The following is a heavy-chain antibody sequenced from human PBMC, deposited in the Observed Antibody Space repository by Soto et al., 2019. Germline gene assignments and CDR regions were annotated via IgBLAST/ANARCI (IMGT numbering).Heavy chain of an antibody. D-gene: IGHD1-1*01. Sequence: SETLSLTCTVSGGSISSGGYYWSWIRQHPGKGLEWIGYIYYSGSTYYNPSLKSRVTISVDTSKNQFSLKLSSVTAADTAVYYCARWPKLKPRFDYWGQGTLVTVSS. CDR3: ARWPKLKPRFDY. CDR2: IYYSGST. V-gene: IGHV4-31*03. J-gene: IGHJ4*02. CDR1: GGSISSGGYY.